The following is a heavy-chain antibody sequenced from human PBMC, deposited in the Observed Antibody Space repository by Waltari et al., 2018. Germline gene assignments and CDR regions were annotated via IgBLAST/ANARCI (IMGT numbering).Heavy chain of an antibody. D-gene: IGHD3-22*01. J-gene: IGHJ4*02. V-gene: IGHV4-31*03. CDR1: GGSISSGSYY. CDR2: IYYSGST. Sequence: QVQLQESGPGLVKPSETLSLTCTVSGGSISSGSYYWSWIRQHPGKGLEWIGYIYYSGSTYYNPSLKSRVTISVDTSKNQFSLKLSSVTAADTAVYYCARDQSSGYFGYWGQGTLVTVSS. CDR3: ARDQSSGYFGY.